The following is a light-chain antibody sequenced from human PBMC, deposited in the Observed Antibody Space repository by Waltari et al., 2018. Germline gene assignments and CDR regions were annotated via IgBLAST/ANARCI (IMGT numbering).Light chain of an antibody. CDR1: QSISTY. CDR3: QQTYISPQT. CDR2: AAS. V-gene: IGKV1-39*01. J-gene: IGKJ1*01. Sequence: DIQMTQSPSSLSASVGDRVTITCRASQSISTYLNWYQEKPWKAPQLLIYAASRLQSGVPSRFSGSGSGTDFTLTISSLQPEDFATYYCQQTYISPQTFGQGTKVEIK.